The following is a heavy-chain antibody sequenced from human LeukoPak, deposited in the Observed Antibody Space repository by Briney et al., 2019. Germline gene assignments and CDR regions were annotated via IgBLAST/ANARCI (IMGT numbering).Heavy chain of an antibody. D-gene: IGHD1-1*01. CDR1: GGSISSSSYY. V-gene: IGHV4-39*07. CDR2: IYYSGST. CDR3: VRARLERRISAFDY. Sequence: SETLSLTCTVSGGSISSSSYYWGWIRQPPGKGLEWIGSIYYSGSTYYNPSLKSRVTISVDTSKNQFSLRLSSVTAADTAVYYCVRARLERRISAFDYWGQGTLVTVSS. J-gene: IGHJ4*02.